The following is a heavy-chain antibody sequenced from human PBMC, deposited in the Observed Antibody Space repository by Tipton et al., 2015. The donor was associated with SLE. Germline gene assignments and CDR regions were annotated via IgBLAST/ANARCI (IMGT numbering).Heavy chain of an antibody. CDR1: GFTFSSYG. V-gene: IGHV3-30*15. J-gene: IGHJ5*01. CDR2: ISYNSGHK. CDR3: ARKFNDYGDYDS. Sequence: SLRLSCAASGFTFSSYGFHWVRQAPGKGLEWVALISYNSGHKYYADSVKGRFTISRDNSENTLYLQMSSLRTEDTAVYYCARKFNDYGDYDSWGQGTLVTVSS. D-gene: IGHD4-17*01.